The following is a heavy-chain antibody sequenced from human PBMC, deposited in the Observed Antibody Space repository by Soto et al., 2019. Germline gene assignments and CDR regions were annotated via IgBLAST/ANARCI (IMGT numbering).Heavy chain of an antibody. Sequence: QVQLVQSGAEVKKPGSSVKVSCKASGGTFSSYAISWVRQAPGQGLEWMGGIIPIFGTANYAQKFQGRVTLPADEATSTAYMELRSLRSEDTAVYYCARHHGGRGYSYGIDVWGQGTTVTVSS. CDR1: GGTFSSYA. J-gene: IGHJ6*02. D-gene: IGHD2-15*01. V-gene: IGHV1-69*12. CDR2: IIPIFGTA. CDR3: ARHHGGRGYSYGIDV.